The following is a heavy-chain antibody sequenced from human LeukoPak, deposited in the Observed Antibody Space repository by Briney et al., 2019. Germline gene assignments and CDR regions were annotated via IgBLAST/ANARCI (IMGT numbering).Heavy chain of an antibody. D-gene: IGHD3-22*01. J-gene: IGHJ4*02. CDR1: GGSFSGYY. V-gene: IGHV4-34*01. CDR2: INHSGST. Sequence: SETLSLTCAVYGGSFSGYYWSWIRQPPGKGLEWIGEINHSGSTNYNPSLKSRVTISVDTSKNQFSLKLSSVTAADTAVYYCARGRESLASSGYYYVNPTYYFDYWGQGTLVTVS. CDR3: ARGRESLASSGYYYVNPTYYFDY.